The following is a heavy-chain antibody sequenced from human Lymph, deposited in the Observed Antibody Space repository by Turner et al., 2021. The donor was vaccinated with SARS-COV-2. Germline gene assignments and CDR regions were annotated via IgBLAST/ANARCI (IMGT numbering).Heavy chain of an antibody. CDR1: GFTVSCNY. V-gene: IGHV3-53*02. Sequence: DVQLVETGGGLIQPGGSLSLSCSASGFTVSCNYMSWVRQAPGKGLEWVSVIYIGGTTYYSDSVKGRFTISRDNSKNTLYLQMNSLRAEDTAVYYCARDLGPLAFDIWGQGTMVTVSS. J-gene: IGHJ3*02. CDR3: ARDLGPLAFDI. CDR2: IYIGGTT.